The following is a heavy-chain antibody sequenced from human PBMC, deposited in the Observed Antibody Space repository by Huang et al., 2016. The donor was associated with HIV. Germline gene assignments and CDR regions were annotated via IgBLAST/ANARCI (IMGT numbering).Heavy chain of an antibody. CDR1: GGSISSSSYY. CDR2: IYHSGTP. CDR3: AAHGRIVGIPAAPLRFDP. J-gene: IGHJ5*02. Sequence: QLQLQESGPGLVKPSETLSLTCTVSGGSISSSSYYWGWIRQPPGKGLEWLGRIYHSGTPYYNPALKIRVTIPVDTCRTQFSLKLSSVTAADTAVYYCAAHGRIVGIPAAPLRFDPWGQGTLVTVSS. V-gene: IGHV4-39*01. D-gene: IGHD6-13*01.